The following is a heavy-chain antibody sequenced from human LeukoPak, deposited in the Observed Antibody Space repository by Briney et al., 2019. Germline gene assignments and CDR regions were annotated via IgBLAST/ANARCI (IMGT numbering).Heavy chain of an antibody. J-gene: IGHJ5*02. Sequence: GGSLRLSCAASGFTFSSYAMSWVRQAPGKGLEWVSAISGSGGSTYYADSVKGRFTISRDNSKNTLYLQINSLRVEDTAIYYCARGGKLEPTAMPTWGQGSLVVVSS. CDR3: ARGGKLEPTAMPT. V-gene: IGHV3-23*01. CDR2: ISGSGGST. CDR1: GFTFSSYA. D-gene: IGHD2-2*01.